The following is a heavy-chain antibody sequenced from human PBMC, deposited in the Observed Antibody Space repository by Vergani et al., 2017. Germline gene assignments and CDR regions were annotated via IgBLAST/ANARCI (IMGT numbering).Heavy chain of an antibody. D-gene: IGHD3-3*01. Sequence: EVQLLESGGGLVQPGGSLRLSCAASGFTFSSYAMSWVRQAPGKGLEWVSAISGSGGSTYYADSVKGRFTISRDNAKNSLYLQMNSLRAEDTAVYYCAKRGQLRFLEWSLYYMDVWGKGTTVTVSS. J-gene: IGHJ6*03. CDR3: AKRGQLRFLEWSLYYMDV. V-gene: IGHV3-23*01. CDR1: GFTFSSYA. CDR2: ISGSGGST.